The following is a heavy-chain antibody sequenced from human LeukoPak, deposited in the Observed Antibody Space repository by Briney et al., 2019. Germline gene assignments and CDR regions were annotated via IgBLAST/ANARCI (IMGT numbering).Heavy chain of an antibody. CDR2: VYHSGSR. Sequence: SETLSLTCTVSGASIYLFYWSWIRQPPGKGLEWIGYVYHSGSRSYNPSLKSRVTISEDTSNNQISLRLSSVTAADTAVYHCASSQWVVPGSHWGQGILVTVSS. D-gene: IGHD6-19*01. CDR1: GASIYLFY. CDR3: ASSQWVVPGSH. V-gene: IGHV4-59*08. J-gene: IGHJ4*02.